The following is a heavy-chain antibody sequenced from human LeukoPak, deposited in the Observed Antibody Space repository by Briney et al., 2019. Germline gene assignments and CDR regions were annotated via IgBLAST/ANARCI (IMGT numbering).Heavy chain of an antibody. V-gene: IGHV1-2*06. Sequence: ASVKVSCKASGYTFTGYYMPWMRPAPGPALELMGRINPNSGGTNYAQKFQGRVTMTRETSISTAYMELSRLRSDDTAVFFFKQKTAYDILTGYSDDYWGQGTLVTVSS. CDR1: GYTFTGYY. D-gene: IGHD3-9*01. CDR2: INPNSGGT. J-gene: IGHJ4*02. CDR3: KQKTAYDILTGYSDDY.